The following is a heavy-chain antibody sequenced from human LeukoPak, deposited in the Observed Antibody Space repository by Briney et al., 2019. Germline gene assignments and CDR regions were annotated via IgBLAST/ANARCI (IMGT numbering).Heavy chain of an antibody. CDR2: INPSGSST. CDR3: ARELQHSGYDYGAWFDP. D-gene: IGHD5-12*01. V-gene: IGHV1-46*01. CDR1: GYSFTSHY. J-gene: IGHJ5*02. Sequence: ASVKVSCKASGYSFTSHYMHWVRQAPVQGLEWLGLINPSGSSTLYAQKFQGRVTMTRDTSISTAYMELSRLRSDDTAVYYCARELQHSGYDYGAWFDPRGQGTLVTVSS.